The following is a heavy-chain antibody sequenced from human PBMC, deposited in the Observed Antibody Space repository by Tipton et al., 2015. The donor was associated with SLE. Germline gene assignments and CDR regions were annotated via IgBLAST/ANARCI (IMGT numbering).Heavy chain of an antibody. D-gene: IGHD3-3*01. CDR1: GGSISSYY. CDR3: ARVFVGV. J-gene: IGHJ6*02. V-gene: IGHV4-38-2*02. CDR2: IYHSGST. Sequence: TLSLTCTVSGGSISSYYWSWIRQPPGKGLEWIGSIYHSGSTYYNPSLKSRVTISVDTSKNQFSLKLSSVTAADTAVYYCARVFVGVWGQGTTVTVSS.